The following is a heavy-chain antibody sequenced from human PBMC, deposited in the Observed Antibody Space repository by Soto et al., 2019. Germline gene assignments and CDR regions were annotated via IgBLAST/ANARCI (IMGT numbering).Heavy chain of an antibody. CDR1: GYTFTSYG. Sequence: QVQLVQSGAEVKKPGASVKVSCKASGYTFTSYGISWVRQAPGQGLEWMGWISAYNGNTNYAQKHQGRDTRTTETSTSTGYMELRSLRADDTAVYYCARDLAAGTCDYWGQRTLGTVSS. D-gene: IGHD6-13*01. CDR2: ISAYNGNT. CDR3: ARDLAAGTCDY. V-gene: IGHV1-18*01. J-gene: IGHJ4*02.